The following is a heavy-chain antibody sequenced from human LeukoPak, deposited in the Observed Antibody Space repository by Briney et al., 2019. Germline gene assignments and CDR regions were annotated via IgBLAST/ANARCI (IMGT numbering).Heavy chain of an antibody. CDR2: IKQDGSMR. CDR3: ARDTVGSLDY. D-gene: IGHD1-26*01. Sequence: PGGSLRLSCAASGFTFSNSWMAWVRQAPGKGLEWVANIKQDGSMRHYADSLKGRFTISRDNPENSLYLQMNSLRADDTAVYYCARDTVGSLDYWGQGILVTVAS. CDR1: GFTFSNSW. V-gene: IGHV3-7*01. J-gene: IGHJ4*02.